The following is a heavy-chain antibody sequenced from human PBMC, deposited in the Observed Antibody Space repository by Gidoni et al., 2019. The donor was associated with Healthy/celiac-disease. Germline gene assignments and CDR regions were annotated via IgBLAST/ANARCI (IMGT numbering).Heavy chain of an antibody. Sequence: EVQLVESGGGLVKPGRSLRLSCTASGFTFGDYAMSWFRQAPGKGLEWVGFIRSKAYGGTTEYAASVKGRFTISRDDSKSIAYLQMNSLKTEDTAVYYCTRDSPYPITMVRGVIDYWGQGTLVTVSS. CDR1: GFTFGDYA. CDR3: TRDSPYPITMVRGVIDY. D-gene: IGHD3-10*01. J-gene: IGHJ4*02. CDR2: IRSKAYGGTT. V-gene: IGHV3-49*05.